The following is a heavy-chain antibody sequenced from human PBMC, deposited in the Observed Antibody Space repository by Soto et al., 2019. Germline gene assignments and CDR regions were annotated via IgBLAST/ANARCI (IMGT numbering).Heavy chain of an antibody. D-gene: IGHD3-3*01. V-gene: IGHV4-30-4*01. CDR2: IYYSGST. J-gene: IGHJ5*02. CDR3: ASYLPIFGVVIISRNGGWFDP. Sequence: SETLSLTCTVSGGSISSGDYYWSWIRQPPGKGLEWIGYIYYSGSTYYNPSLKSRVTISVDTSKNQFSLKLSSVTAADTAVYYCASYLPIFGVVIISRNGGWFDPWGQGTLVTVSS. CDR1: GGSISSGDYY.